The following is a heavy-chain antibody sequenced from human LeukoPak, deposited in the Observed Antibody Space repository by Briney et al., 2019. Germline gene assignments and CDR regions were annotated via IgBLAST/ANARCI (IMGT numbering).Heavy chain of an antibody. CDR3: ARDGGVPAAISPFDY. CDR2: ISGSGGST. Sequence: SGGSLRLSCAASGFTFSSYAMSWVRQAPGKGLEWVSAISGSGGSTYYADSVKGRFTISRDNSKNTLYLQMNSLRAEDTAVYYCARDGGVPAAISPFDYWGQGTLVTVSS. V-gene: IGHV3-23*01. J-gene: IGHJ4*02. CDR1: GFTFSSYA. D-gene: IGHD2-2*02.